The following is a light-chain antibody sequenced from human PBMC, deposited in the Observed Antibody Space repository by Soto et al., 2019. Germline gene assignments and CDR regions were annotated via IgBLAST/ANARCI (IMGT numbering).Light chain of an antibody. CDR3: LPRRL. Sequence: EIVLTQSPATLYLSPGDRATLSCRASQSVSSYLAWYQQKPGQAPRLLIYDASNRATGIPARFSGSGSGTDVTLTINSLEPEDFAVYYCLPRRLFGQGTRLEIK. V-gene: IGKV3-11*01. CDR1: QSVSSY. J-gene: IGKJ5*01. CDR2: DAS.